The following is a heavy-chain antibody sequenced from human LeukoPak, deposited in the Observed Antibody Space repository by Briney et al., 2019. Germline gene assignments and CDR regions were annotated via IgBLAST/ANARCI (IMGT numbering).Heavy chain of an antibody. V-gene: IGHV3-30-3*01. J-gene: IGHJ4*02. CDR1: GFTFSTYA. D-gene: IGHD3-10*01. CDR2: ISDDGSRT. CDR3: ARGNGPGSFLIDY. Sequence: PGRSLRLSCAASGFTFSTYAMHWVRQAPGKGLEWVAIISDDGSRTYYSNSVKGRFTISRDNSRNTLYLQTNSLRPEDTAVYYCARGNGPGSFLIDYWGQGTLVTVSS.